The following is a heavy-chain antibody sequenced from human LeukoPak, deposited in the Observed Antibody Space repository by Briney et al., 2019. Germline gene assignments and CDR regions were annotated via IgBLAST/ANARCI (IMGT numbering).Heavy chain of an antibody. J-gene: IGHJ4*02. D-gene: IGHD3-16*01. Sequence: PSQTLSLTCTVSGGSISSGGYYWSWIRQHPGKGLEWIGYIYYSGSTYYNPSLKSRVTISVDTSKNLISLRLGSVTAADTAVYYCARDLGQYFDYWGQGALVTVSS. V-gene: IGHV4-31*03. CDR2: IYYSGST. CDR1: GGSISSGGYY. CDR3: ARDLGQYFDY.